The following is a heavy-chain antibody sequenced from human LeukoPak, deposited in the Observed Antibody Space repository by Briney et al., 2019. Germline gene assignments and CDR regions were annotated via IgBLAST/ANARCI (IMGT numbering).Heavy chain of an antibody. CDR3: AKTYSGSRRDAFDI. J-gene: IGHJ3*02. CDR2: IYSGGST. D-gene: IGHD1-26*01. V-gene: IGHV3-53*01. CDR1: GFTVSSNY. Sequence: GRSLRLSCAASGFTVSSNYMSWVRQAPGKGLEWVSVIYSGGSTYYADSVKGRFTISRDNSKNTLYLQMNSLRAEDTAVYYCAKTYSGSRRDAFDIWGQGTMVTVSS.